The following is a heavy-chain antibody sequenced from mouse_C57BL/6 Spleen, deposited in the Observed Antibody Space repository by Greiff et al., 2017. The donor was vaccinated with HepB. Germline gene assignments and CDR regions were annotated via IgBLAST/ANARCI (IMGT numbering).Heavy chain of an antibody. V-gene: IGHV1-4*01. Sequence: VQLQQSGAELARPGASVKMSCKASGYTFTSYTMHWVKQRPGQGLEWIGYINPSSGYTKYNQKFKDKATLTADKSSSTAYMQLSSLTSEDSAVYYGARGGTWAMDYWGQGTSVTVSS. CDR1: GYTFTSYT. CDR2: INPSSGYT. D-gene: IGHD4-1*01. J-gene: IGHJ4*01. CDR3: ARGGTWAMDY.